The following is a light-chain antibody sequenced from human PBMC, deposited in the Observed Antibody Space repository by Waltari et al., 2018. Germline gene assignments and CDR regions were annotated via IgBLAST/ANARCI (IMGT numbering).Light chain of an antibody. CDR1: SSNIGAGYD. J-gene: IGLJ2*01. CDR3: QSSDSSLSGVV. V-gene: IGLV1-40*01. CDR2: GNS. Sequence: QSVLTQPPSVSGAPGQRVPISCTGSSSNIGAGYDVHWYQQLPGTAPKVLIYGNSNRPSGVPDRFSGSKSGTSASLAITGLQAEDEADYYCQSSDSSLSGVVFGGGTKLTVL.